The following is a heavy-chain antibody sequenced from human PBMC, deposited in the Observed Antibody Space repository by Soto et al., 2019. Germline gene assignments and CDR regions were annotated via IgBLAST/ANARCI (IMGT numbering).Heavy chain of an antibody. D-gene: IGHD6-6*01. CDR1: GFSLTSPGMC. CDR2: IERDDDDK. V-gene: IGHV2-70*13. CDR3: AQYIRGPRRFNGMEV. J-gene: IGHJ6*04. Sequence: SVPTLVNPTETLTLTCTFSGFSLTSPGMCVSWIRQPPGKALEWLALIERDDDDKYYSTSLKTRLTISKDTRKNQVVLTMANMDNAHTGTSYCAQYIRGPRRFNGMEVWGKGTT.